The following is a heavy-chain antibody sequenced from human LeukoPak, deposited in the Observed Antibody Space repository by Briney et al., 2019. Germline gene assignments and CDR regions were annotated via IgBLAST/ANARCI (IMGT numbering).Heavy chain of an antibody. J-gene: IGHJ4*02. V-gene: IGHV3-23*01. D-gene: IGHD6-6*01. CDR3: ARDWGSSRLNFDY. CDR1: GFTSSSYA. CDR2: VSGSGDRM. Sequence: TGGSLRLSCAASGFTSSSYALNWVRQAPGKGLEWVATVSGSGDRMYHADSVKGRFTISRDNSKNSLYLQMNSLRAEDTAVYYCARDWGSSRLNFDYWGQGTLVTVSS.